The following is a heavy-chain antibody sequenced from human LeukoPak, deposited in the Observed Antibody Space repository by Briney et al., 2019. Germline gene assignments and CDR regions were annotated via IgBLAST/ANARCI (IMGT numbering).Heavy chain of an antibody. J-gene: IGHJ1*01. D-gene: IGHD1-14*01. Sequence: GGSLRLSCAASGFPFSNYWMHWVRHAPGKGLVWVSRVNNDGSTKNYADSVKGRFTISRDNSENTLYLDMNSLRADDTAIYCCAKDPANRLLCPAHFSHWGQGTLVTVSS. CDR3: AKDPANRLLCPAHFSH. CDR2: VNNDGSTK. CDR1: GFPFSNYW. V-gene: IGHV3-74*01.